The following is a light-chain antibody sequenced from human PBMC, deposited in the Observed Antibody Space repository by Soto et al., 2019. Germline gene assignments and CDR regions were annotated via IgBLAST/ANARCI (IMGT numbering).Light chain of an antibody. CDR2: NNN. Sequence: QSLLTQAPSAAGTPGQTLTISCSLSRSNSGSNVVDCYQHLPGTAPKLLIYNNNHRPKGVPDRFSCSKSGTSASLAISGLRSEDEADYYCATWDDRLYGCVFGTGTKVTVL. J-gene: IGLJ1*01. V-gene: IGLV1-44*01. CDR3: ATWDDRLYGCV. CDR1: RSNSGSNV.